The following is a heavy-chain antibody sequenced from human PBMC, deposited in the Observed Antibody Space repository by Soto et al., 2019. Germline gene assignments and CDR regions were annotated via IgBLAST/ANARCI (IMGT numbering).Heavy chain of an antibody. V-gene: IGHV3-49*03. J-gene: IGHJ6*02. Sequence: GGSLSLSCIASGFTFGDYAMSWFRQAPGKGLEWVGFIRSKVYGRTTEYAASVKGRFTISRDDSISIAYLQMNSLKTEDTAVYYCTSTIFGVVIPGGYYYGMDVWGQGTTVTVSS. CDR2: IRSKVYGRTT. CDR3: TSTIFGVVIPGGYYYGMDV. D-gene: IGHD3-3*01. CDR1: GFTFGDYA.